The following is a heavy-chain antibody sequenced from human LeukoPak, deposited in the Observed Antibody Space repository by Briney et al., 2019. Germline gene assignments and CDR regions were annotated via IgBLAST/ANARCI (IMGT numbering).Heavy chain of an antibody. V-gene: IGHV1-69*01. D-gene: IGHD3-22*01. CDR2: IIPIFGTA. Sequence: GSSVKVSCKASGGTFSSYAISWVRQAPGQGFEWMGGIIPIFGTANYAQKFQGRVTITADESTSTAYMELSSLRSEDTAVYYCACQLMIVVYNWFDPWGQGTLVTVSS. CDR1: GGTFSSYA. CDR3: ACQLMIVVYNWFDP. J-gene: IGHJ5*02.